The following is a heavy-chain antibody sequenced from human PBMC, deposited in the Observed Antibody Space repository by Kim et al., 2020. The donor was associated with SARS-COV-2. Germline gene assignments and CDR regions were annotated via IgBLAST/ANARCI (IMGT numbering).Heavy chain of an antibody. V-gene: IGHV3-30*18. CDR1: GFTFSSYG. D-gene: IGHD6-19*01. J-gene: IGHJ3*02. CDR2: ISYDGSNK. Sequence: GGSLRLSCAASGFTFSSYGMHWVRQAPGKGLEWVAVISYDGSNKYYADSVKGRFTISRDNSKNTLYLQMNSLRAEDTAVYYCAKDLGGRGIAVAGDAFDIWGQGTMVTVSS. CDR3: AKDLGGRGIAVAGDAFDI.